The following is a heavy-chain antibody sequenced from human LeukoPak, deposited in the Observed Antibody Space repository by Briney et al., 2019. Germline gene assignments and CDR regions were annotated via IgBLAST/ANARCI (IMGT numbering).Heavy chain of an antibody. CDR3: ARASDPWLQLT. V-gene: IGHV3-7*05. CDR1: GFIFSSYW. Sequence: GGSLRLSCAASGFIFSSYWMNWVRQAPGKGLEWVANIKEDGSAKYYVDSVKGRFTISRDNAKNSLYLQMNSLRAEDTAVYYCARASDPWLQLTWGQGTLVTVSS. CDR2: IKEDGSAK. D-gene: IGHD5-24*01. J-gene: IGHJ5*02.